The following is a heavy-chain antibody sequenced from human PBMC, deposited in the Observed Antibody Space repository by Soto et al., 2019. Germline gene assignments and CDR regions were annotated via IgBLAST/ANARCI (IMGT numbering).Heavy chain of an antibody. CDR2: ISSDDNT. V-gene: IGHV3-66*01. J-gene: IGHJ1*01. CDR3: ARDILGGSYDFSH. Sequence: GGSLGLSCAAPGFIVNNIFMTWVRQSPGKGLEWLSTISSDDNTYYADSVKGRFNISRDSPKNTLYLHMNSLRAEDTAVYYCARDILGGSYDFSHGGQGALVTVSS. CDR1: GFIVNNIF. D-gene: IGHD3-3*01.